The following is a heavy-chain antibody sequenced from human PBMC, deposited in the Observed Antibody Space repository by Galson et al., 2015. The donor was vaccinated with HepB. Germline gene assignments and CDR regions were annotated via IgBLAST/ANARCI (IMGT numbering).Heavy chain of an antibody. Sequence: SLRLSCAASGFTFSSYGMHWVRQAPGKGLEWVAVISYDGSNKYYADSVKGRFTISRDNSKNTLYLQMNSLRAEDTAVYYCAKDLYGDEWGVFDYWGQRTLVTVSS. J-gene: IGHJ4*02. D-gene: IGHD4-17*01. CDR2: ISYDGSNK. V-gene: IGHV3-30*18. CDR3: AKDLYGDEWGVFDY. CDR1: GFTFSSYG.